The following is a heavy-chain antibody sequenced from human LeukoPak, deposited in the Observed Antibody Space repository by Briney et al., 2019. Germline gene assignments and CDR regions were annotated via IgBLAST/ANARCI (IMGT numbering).Heavy chain of an antibody. CDR1: GYTLTELS. V-gene: IGHV1-24*01. CDR2: FDPEDGET. CDR3: ATQEVFGGKNWFDP. D-gene: IGHD3-3*01. J-gene: IGHJ5*02. Sequence: ASVKVSCKVSGYTLTELSMHWVRQAPGKGLEWMGGFDPEDGETIYAQKFQGRVTMTEDTSTDTAYMELSSLRSEDTAVYYCATQEVFGGKNWFDPWGQGTLVTVSS.